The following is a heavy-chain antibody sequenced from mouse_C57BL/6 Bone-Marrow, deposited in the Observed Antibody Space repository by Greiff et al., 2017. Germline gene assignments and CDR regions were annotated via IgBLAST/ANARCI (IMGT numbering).Heavy chain of an antibody. CDR1: GYTFTDYY. Sequence: ESGAELVRPGASVKLSCKASGYTFTDYYINWVKQRPGQGLEWIARIYPGSGNTYYNEKFKGKATLTAEKSSSTAYMQLSSLTSEDSAVYFCARDGYYFYYFDYWGQGTTLTVSS. D-gene: IGHD2-3*01. CDR2: IYPGSGNT. J-gene: IGHJ2*01. V-gene: IGHV1-76*01. CDR3: ARDGYYFYYFDY.